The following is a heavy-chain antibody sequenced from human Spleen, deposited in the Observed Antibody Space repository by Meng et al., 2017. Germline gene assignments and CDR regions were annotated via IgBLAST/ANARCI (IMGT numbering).Heavy chain of an antibody. Sequence: QVQLVQAGLELKKPGASVKLSCKASGYTFTTYNLHWVRQAPGQGLEWMGWINTESGSPRSAQGFTGRFVFSLDTSVSTAYLDISSLKADDTAVYFCARGPRGGWFDHWGQGTLVTVSS. CDR3: ARGPRGGWFDH. CDR2: INTESGSP. D-gene: IGHD2-15*01. CDR1: GYTFTTYN. J-gene: IGHJ5*02. V-gene: IGHV7-4-1*02.